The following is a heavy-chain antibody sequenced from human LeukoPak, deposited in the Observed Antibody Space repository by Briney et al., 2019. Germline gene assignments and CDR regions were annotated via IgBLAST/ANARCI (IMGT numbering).Heavy chain of an antibody. D-gene: IGHD2-8*01. V-gene: IGHV3-23*01. Sequence: GGSLRLSCAASGFTFSIYAMSWVRQAPGKGLEWVSAISGSGGSTYYADSVKGRFTISRDNSKNTLYLQMNSLRAEDTAVYYCAKSKNGNSGAFDIWGQGTMVTVSS. CDR2: ISGSGGST. CDR1: GFTFSIYA. CDR3: AKSKNGNSGAFDI. J-gene: IGHJ3*02.